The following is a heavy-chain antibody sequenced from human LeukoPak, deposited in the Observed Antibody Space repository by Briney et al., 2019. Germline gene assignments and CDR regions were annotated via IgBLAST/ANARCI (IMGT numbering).Heavy chain of an antibody. CDR2: IIPIFGTA. Sequence: SLKVSCKASGGTFSSYAISWVRQAPGQGLEWRGGIIPIFGTANDAQKFEGRVTITTDESTSTAYMEVSSLRSEDTAVYYCASGLYSNRKYYYYYYMDVWGKGTTVTVSS. CDR3: ASGLYSNRKYYYYYYMDV. J-gene: IGHJ6*03. CDR1: GGTFSSYA. D-gene: IGHD1-14*01. V-gene: IGHV1-69*05.